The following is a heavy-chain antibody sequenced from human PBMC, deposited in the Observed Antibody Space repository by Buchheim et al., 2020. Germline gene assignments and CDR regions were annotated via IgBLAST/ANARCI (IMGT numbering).Heavy chain of an antibody. Sequence: QVHLVESGGGLVKPGGSLRLSCEASGFNFRDYYMTWIRQAPGKGLEWVSYISTGSVTIFYADSVKGRFTVSRDNANNALYLQMNSLTVDDTAVYYCAREVGSDWKYFLDYWGQGTL. J-gene: IGHJ4*02. CDR2: ISTGSVTI. CDR3: AREVGSDWKYFLDY. V-gene: IGHV3-11*01. D-gene: IGHD6-19*01. CDR1: GFNFRDYY.